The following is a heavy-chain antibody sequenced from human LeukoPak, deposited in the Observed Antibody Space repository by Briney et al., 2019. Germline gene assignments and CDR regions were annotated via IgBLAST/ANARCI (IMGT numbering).Heavy chain of an antibody. CDR2: INHLGNT. V-gene: IGHV4-34*01. J-gene: IGHJ5*01. CDR3: ARGSPKLDS. Sequence: WVREAPXKGLEWIWEINHLGNTKKSPSLKGRVTLSVDTSKNQFSLKVTSVTAADTAVYYCARGSPKLDSWGQGTLVTVSS.